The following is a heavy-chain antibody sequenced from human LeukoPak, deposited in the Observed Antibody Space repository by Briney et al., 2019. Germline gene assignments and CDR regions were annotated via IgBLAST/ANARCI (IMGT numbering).Heavy chain of an antibody. V-gene: IGHV4-31*03. J-gene: IGHJ6*02. CDR2: IYYSGST. CDR3: ARARIAAHYYGMDV. D-gene: IGHD6-6*01. CDR1: GGSISSGGYY. Sequence: PSETLSLTCTVSGGSISSGGYYWSWIRQHPGTGLEWIGYIYYSGSTYYNPSLKSRVTISVDTSKNQFSLKLRSVTAADTAVYYCARARIAAHYYGMDVWGQGTTVTVSS.